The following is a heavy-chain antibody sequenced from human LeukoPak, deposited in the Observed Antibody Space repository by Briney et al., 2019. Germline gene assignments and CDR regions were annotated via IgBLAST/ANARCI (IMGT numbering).Heavy chain of an antibody. CDR2: INNSGST. J-gene: IGHJ4*02. CDR3: ARGSGDYGLYYFDY. V-gene: IGHV4-34*01. Sequence: PSETLSLTCAVYGGSFSGYYWSWIRQPPGKGLEWIGEINNSGSTNYNPSLKSRVTISVDTSKNQFSLKLSSVTAADTAVYYCARGSGDYGLYYFDYWGQGTLVTVSS. D-gene: IGHD4-17*01. CDR1: GGSFSGYY.